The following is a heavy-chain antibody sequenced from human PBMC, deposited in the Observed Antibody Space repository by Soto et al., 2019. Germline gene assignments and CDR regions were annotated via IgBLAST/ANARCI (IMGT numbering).Heavy chain of an antibody. CDR3: GKDRGCELMLNSH. D-gene: IGHD3-16*01. CDR1: GFTFSTYA. J-gene: IGHJ4*02. CDR2: LSGSGASI. V-gene: IGHV3-23*01. Sequence: EVQLLQSGGGLVQPGGSLRLSCVASGFTFSTYAANWVRQAPGKGLEWVSGLSGSGASIYYADSVKGRFTVSRDNAKNTLYLQMNNLRVEDTAIYYCGKDRGCELMLNSHWGQGTLVTVSS.